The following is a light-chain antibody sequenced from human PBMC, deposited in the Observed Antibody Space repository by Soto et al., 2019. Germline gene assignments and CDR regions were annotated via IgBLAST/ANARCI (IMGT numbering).Light chain of an antibody. Sequence: EIVMTQSPATLSVSPGARAPLSCRASKRVSTYLAWYQQKPGQAPRLFIYDASNRATGIPGRFSGSGSGADFTLTIGSLQPEDVATYYGQRTYNALWTFGQGTKVDIK. V-gene: IGKV3D-15*01. CDR2: DAS. CDR1: KRVSTY. J-gene: IGKJ1*01. CDR3: QRTYNALWT.